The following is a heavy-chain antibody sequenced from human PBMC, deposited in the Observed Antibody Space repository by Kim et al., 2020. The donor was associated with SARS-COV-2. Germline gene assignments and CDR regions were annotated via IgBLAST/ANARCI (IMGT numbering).Heavy chain of an antibody. V-gene: IGHV3-23*01. CDR1: GFTFSSHA. J-gene: IGHJ4*02. CDR3: ANGYSSTWYRLSVAN. CDR2: ISDSGGSR. D-gene: IGHD6-13*01. Sequence: GGSLRLSCAASGFTFSSHAMSWVRQAPGMGLQWVSEISDSGGSRYYADSVKGRFIISRDNSKNTVYLQMNSLRGEDTAVYYCANGYSSTWYRLSVANWGQGALVTVSS.